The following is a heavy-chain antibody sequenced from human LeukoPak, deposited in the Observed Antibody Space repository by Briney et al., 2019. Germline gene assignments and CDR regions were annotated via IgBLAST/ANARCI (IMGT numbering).Heavy chain of an antibody. CDR2: IKQDGSEK. CDR1: GFTFSSYW. Sequence: PGGSLRLSCAASGFTFSSYWMSWVRQAPGKGLEWVANIKQDGSEKYYVDSVKGRFTISRDNAKNSLYLQMNSLRAEDTAVYYCAREAPTYCSGGSCYSPPNWFDPWGQGTLVTVSS. J-gene: IGHJ5*02. V-gene: IGHV3-7*01. CDR3: AREAPTYCSGGSCYSPPNWFDP. D-gene: IGHD2-15*01.